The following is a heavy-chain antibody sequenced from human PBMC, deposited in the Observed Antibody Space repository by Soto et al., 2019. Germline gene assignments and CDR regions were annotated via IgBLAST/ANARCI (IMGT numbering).Heavy chain of an antibody. J-gene: IGHJ3*01. D-gene: IGHD2-2*01. Sequence: ITLKESGPTLVKPTQSLTLTCTFSGFSLSADGVAVGWIRQPPGKALEWLALIYWDDDTRSRPSLKSRLTLTKDTSKNHVVLTMINLDPVDTATYYCAHAYGGTSWPNDAFDVWGQGTVVTVSS. CDR3: AHAYGGTSWPNDAFDV. CDR2: IYWDDDT. V-gene: IGHV2-5*02. CDR1: GFSLSADGVA.